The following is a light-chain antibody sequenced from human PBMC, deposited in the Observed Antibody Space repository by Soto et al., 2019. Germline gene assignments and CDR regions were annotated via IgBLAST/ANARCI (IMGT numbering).Light chain of an antibody. CDR1: SGHSIYA. CDR2: LNSDGSH. Sequence: QSVLTQSPSASASLGASVKLTCTLSSGHSIYAIAWHQQQPEKGPRYLMKLNSDGSHSKGDGIPDRFSGSSSGTERYLTISRLQSEDEADYYCQTRGTGIHVVFGGGTKLTVL. J-gene: IGLJ2*01. V-gene: IGLV4-69*01. CDR3: QTRGTGIHVV.